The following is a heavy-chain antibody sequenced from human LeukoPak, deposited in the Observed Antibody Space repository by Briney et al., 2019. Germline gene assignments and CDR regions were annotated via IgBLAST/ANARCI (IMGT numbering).Heavy chain of an antibody. V-gene: IGHV3-74*01. J-gene: IGHJ3*02. CDR2: INTDGSST. Sequence: GGSLRLSCAASGFTFSSYWMHWVRQAPGKGLVWVSRINTDGSSTSYADSVKGRFTISRDNAKNTLYLQMNGLRAEDTAVYYCAKDKDYGGNWFPEGDALDIWGQGTMVTVSS. CDR3: AKDKDYGGNWFPEGDALDI. CDR1: GFTFSSYW. D-gene: IGHD4-23*01.